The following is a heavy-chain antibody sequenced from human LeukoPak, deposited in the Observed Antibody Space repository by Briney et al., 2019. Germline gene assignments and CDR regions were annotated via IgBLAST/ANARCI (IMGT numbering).Heavy chain of an antibody. D-gene: IGHD2-2*01. J-gene: IGHJ5*02. CDR2: MNPSGGST. CDR1: GYXFTTYY. CDR3: AREIVVVPSAMGFDP. V-gene: IGHV1-46*01. Sequence: ASVKVSCKASGYXFTTYYIHWVRQAPGQGLEWLGVMNPSGGSTSFAQKFQARLTMTGDTSTSTVYMELSGLSSEDTAVYYCAREIVVVPSAMGFDPWGQGTLVTVSS.